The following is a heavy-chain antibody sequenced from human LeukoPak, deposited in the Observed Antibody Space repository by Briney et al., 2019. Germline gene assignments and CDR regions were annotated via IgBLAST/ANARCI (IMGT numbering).Heavy chain of an antibody. Sequence: ASVKVSCKASGYTFTGYYMHWVRQAPGQGREWMGWINPNSGGTNYAQKFQGRVTMTRDTSISTAYMELSRLRSDDTAVYYCARDRYYDFWSGPNWAILNYYGMDVWGQGTTVTVSS. J-gene: IGHJ6*02. D-gene: IGHD3-3*01. CDR2: INPNSGGT. CDR3: ARDRYYDFWSGPNWAILNYYGMDV. V-gene: IGHV1-2*02. CDR1: GYTFTGYY.